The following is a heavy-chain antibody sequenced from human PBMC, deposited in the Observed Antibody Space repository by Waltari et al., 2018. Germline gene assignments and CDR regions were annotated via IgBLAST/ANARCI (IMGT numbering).Heavy chain of an antibody. V-gene: IGHV1-2*06. CDR1: GYTFTDWY. J-gene: IGHJ4*02. CDR2: ISPNSGGT. D-gene: IGHD5-12*01. Sequence: QVQLVQSGAEVKKPGASVKVSCKASGYTFTDWYMYWVRQAPGQGLEWMGRISPNSGGTNYAQKFQGRVTMTRDTSISTAYMELSRLTSDDTAVYYCARDRTAPGDSGYETYWGQGTLVTVSS. CDR3: ARDRTAPGDSGYETY.